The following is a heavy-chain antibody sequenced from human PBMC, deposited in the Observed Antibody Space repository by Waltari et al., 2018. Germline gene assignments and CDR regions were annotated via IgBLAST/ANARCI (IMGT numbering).Heavy chain of an antibody. J-gene: IGHJ5*02. CDR2: MNPNSGNT. Sequence: VREATGPGLEWMGWMNPNSGNTVYAQNFHRIVTITRNTSISTSYVELSSLRSDDTAVYYCARGRASWFDPWGQGTLVTVSS. V-gene: IGHV1-8*03. CDR3: ARGRASWFDP.